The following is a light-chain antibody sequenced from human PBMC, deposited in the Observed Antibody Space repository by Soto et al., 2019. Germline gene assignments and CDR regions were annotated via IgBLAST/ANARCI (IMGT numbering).Light chain of an antibody. CDR3: QTWGSGIVV. J-gene: IGLJ2*01. Sequence: QLVLTQSPSASASLGASVNLTCTLTGGHSTYSIGWHQQQPQRGPRFLMRLNSDGSHSKGDGIPDRFSGSSSGAERFLTISSRQSEDEADYYCQTWGSGIVVFGGGTKLTVL. CDR2: LNSDGSH. V-gene: IGLV4-69*02. CDR1: GGHSTYS.